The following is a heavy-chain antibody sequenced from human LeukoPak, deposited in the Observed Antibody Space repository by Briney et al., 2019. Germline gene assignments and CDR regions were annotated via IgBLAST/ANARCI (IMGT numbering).Heavy chain of an antibody. D-gene: IGHD4-17*01. J-gene: IGHJ4*02. CDR1: GFTFSSYA. CDR3: AKDLDYGDYSFDY. V-gene: IGHV3-23*01. Sequence: GGSLRLSCAASGFTFSSYAMSWVRQAPGKGLEWVSAISGSGGSTYYADSVEGRFTISRDNSKNTLYLQMNSLRAEDTAVYYCAKDLDYGDYSFDYWGQGTLVTVSS. CDR2: ISGSGGST.